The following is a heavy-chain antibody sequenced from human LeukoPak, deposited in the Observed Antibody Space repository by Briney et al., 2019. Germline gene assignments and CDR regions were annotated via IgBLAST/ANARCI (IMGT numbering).Heavy chain of an antibody. D-gene: IGHD2-15*01. J-gene: IGHJ4*02. CDR1: GFTFDDYA. Sequence: GGSLRLSCAASGFTFDDYAMHWVRQAPGKGLEWVSLISWDGGSTYYAYSVKGRFTISRDNSKNSLYLQMNSLRAEDTALYYCAKDSGLSGLLPDYWGQGTLVTVSS. CDR3: AKDSGLSGLLPDY. V-gene: IGHV3-43D*04. CDR2: ISWDGGST.